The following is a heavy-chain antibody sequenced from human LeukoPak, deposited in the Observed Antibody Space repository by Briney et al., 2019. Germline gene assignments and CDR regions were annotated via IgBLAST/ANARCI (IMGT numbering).Heavy chain of an antibody. CDR1: GFTFSSYS. CDR2: INHSGST. Sequence: GSLRLSCAASGFTFSSYSMNWVRQPPGKGLEWIGEINHSGSTNYNPSLKSRVTISVDTSKNQFSLKLSSVTAADTAAYYCASDETAAAGIFDYWGQGTLVTVSS. D-gene: IGHD6-13*01. V-gene: IGHV4-34*01. J-gene: IGHJ4*02. CDR3: ASDETAAAGIFDY.